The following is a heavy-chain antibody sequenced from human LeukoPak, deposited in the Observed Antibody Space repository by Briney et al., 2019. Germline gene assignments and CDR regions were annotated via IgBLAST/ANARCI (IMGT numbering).Heavy chain of an antibody. CDR2: ISGSGGST. D-gene: IGHD1-14*01. Sequence: GGSLRLSCAASGFTFSSYAMSWVRQAPGKGLEWVSAISGSGGSTYYADSVKGRFTISRDNSKNTLYLQMNSLRAEDTSVYYCARRHQEPGGYFDYWGQGTLVTVSS. CDR3: ARRHQEPGGYFDY. V-gene: IGHV3-23*01. J-gene: IGHJ4*02. CDR1: GFTFSSYA.